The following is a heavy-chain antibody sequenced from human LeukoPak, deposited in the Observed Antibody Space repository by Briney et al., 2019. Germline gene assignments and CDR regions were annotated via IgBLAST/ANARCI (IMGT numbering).Heavy chain of an antibody. CDR2: IYSSGST. CDR3: GSTNYNPSLKSRVTISVDTSKNQFPLKLSSGAAADTADYYCARQREYYESSGYYSFDY. Sequence: PSDTLSLTCTVSGGSISTYYWSWIRQPPGKGLEWIGYIYSSGSTNYYRSLKSRVPISVNTRKDHSSLELSSVTAADTAVYFSGSTNYNPSLKSRVTISVDTSKNQFPLKLSSGAAADTADYYCARQREYYESSGYYSFDYWGQGTLVTVAS. J-gene: IGHJ4*02. CDR1: GGSISTYY. D-gene: IGHD3-10*01. V-gene: IGHV4-59*08.